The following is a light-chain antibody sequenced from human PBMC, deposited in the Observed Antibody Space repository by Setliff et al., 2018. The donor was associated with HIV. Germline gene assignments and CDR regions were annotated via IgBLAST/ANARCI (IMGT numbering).Light chain of an antibody. V-gene: IGLV2-14*01. Sequence: QSALTQPASVSGSPGQSITISCTGTSSDVGGYNYVSWYQHHPGKAPKLMICAVSNRPSGVSNRFSGSKSGNTAPLTISGLQADDEADYYCSSYTSSSLYVFGTGTKVTVL. J-gene: IGLJ1*01. CDR1: SSDVGGYNY. CDR2: AVS. CDR3: SSYTSSSLYV.